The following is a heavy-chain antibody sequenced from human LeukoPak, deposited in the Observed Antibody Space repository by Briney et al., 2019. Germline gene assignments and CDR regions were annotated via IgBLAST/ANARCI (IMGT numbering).Heavy chain of an antibody. Sequence: PGGSLRLSCAASGFPFNAYWMTWVRQAPGKGLEWVANINRDGSERYYVDSVKGRFTISRDDAKSSLYLQMNSLRAEDTAVYYCARRNAMDVWGQGTTVIVFS. J-gene: IGHJ6*02. CDR2: INRDGSER. V-gene: IGHV3-7*03. CDR3: ARRNAMDV. CDR1: GFPFNAYW.